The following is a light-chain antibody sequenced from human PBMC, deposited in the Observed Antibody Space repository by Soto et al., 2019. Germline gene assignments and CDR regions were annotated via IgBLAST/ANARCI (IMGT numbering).Light chain of an antibody. CDR3: QQYYTNALT. CDR2: WAS. V-gene: IGKV4-1*01. CDR1: QGVLYSSNNKNY. J-gene: IGKJ4*01. Sequence: DIVMTQSPDSLAVSLGERATINCKSSQGVLYSSNNKNYLAWYQQKPGQPPKLLIYWASTRESGVPDRFSGSGSGTDFTLTISSLQAEDVAVYYCQQYYTNALTFGGGNKVGVK.